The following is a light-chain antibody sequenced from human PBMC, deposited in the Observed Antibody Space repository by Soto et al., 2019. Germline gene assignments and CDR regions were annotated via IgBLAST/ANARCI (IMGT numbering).Light chain of an antibody. V-gene: IGLV1-47*01. J-gene: IGLJ1*01. CDR2: RNN. CDR1: TSNIVSNY. Sequence: QSVLTQPPSASGTPGQGVTISCSGSTSNIVSNYVYWYQQLPGTAPKLLIYRNNQRPSGVPDRFAGSKSGTSASLAISGLRSDDEADYFCATWDDSLNGFYVFGTGTKRTVL. CDR3: ATWDDSLNGFYV.